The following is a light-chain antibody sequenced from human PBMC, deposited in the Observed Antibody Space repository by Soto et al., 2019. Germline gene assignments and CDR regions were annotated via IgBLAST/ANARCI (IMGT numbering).Light chain of an antibody. CDR1: QSISTY. CDR2: AAS. V-gene: IGKV1-39*01. Sequence: DIQMTQSPSSLSASIGDRVTITCRASQSISTYLNWYQQKPGKAPNLLIFAASTLQSGVPSRFSGTVSGTDGTITIRCLKKEDCPTYHCQQRYTATLTFGEGTKVDIK. CDR3: QQRYTATLT. J-gene: IGKJ4*01.